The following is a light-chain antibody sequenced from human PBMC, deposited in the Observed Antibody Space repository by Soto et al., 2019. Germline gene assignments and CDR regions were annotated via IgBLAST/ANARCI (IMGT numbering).Light chain of an antibody. CDR2: EVT. CDR1: SGDIGSYNR. V-gene: IGLV2-23*02. CDR3: CSYAGSSTVV. J-gene: IGLJ2*01. Sequence: QSALTQPASVSGSPGQSITISCTGTSGDIGSYNRVSWYQQHPGKAPKLIIYEVTDRPSGVSNRFSGSKSGNTASLTISGLQAEDEADYYCCSYAGSSTVVFGGGTKVAVL.